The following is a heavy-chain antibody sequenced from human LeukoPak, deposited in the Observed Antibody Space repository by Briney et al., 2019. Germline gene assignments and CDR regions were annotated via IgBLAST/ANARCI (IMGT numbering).Heavy chain of an antibody. CDR3: AKESGYYHY. CDR2: IYGGGDT. Sequence: GGSLRLSCAASGFSVNNNYVNWVRQAPGKGLEWVSIIYGGGDTSYADSVKGRFTISRDNSKNTVYLQMNSLRAEDTAVYYCAKESGYYHYWGHGTQVTVSS. D-gene: IGHD3-3*01. V-gene: IGHV3-53*01. J-gene: IGHJ4*01. CDR1: GFSVNNNY.